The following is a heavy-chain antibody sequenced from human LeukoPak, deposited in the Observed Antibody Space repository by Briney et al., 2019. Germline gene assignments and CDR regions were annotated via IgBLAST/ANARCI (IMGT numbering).Heavy chain of an antibody. CDR1: GGSISSSNW. J-gene: IGHJ3*02. Sequence: PSETLSLTCAVSGGSISSSNWWSWVRQPPGKGLEWIGEIYHSGSTNYNPSLKSRVTISVDKSKNQFSLKLSSVTAADTAVYYCARDLGLWSLDGAFDIWGQGTVVTVSS. CDR3: ARDLGLWSLDGAFDI. CDR2: IYHSGST. V-gene: IGHV4-4*02. D-gene: IGHD4/OR15-4a*01.